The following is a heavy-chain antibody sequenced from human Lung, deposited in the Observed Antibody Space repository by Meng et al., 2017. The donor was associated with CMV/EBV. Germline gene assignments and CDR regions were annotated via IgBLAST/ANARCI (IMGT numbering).Heavy chain of an antibody. V-gene: IGHV4-31*03. J-gene: IGHJ4*02. CDR2: IFYSEST. CDR3: ARTALVTAKIDF. Sequence: CTVSGDYIGSGAYYLGWIRQHPVKGLEWIGCIFYSESTYHNPSLDSRVTMSVDTSKNQFSLRLSSVTAADTTIYYCARTALVTAKIDFWGQGTLVTVSS. CDR1: GDYIGSGAYY. D-gene: IGHD2-21*02.